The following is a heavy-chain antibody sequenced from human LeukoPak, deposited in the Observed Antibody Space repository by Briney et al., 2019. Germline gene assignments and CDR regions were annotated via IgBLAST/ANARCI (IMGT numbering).Heavy chain of an antibody. CDR2: INHSGST. J-gene: IGHJ4*02. D-gene: IGHD1-7*01. CDR1: GGSFSGYY. V-gene: IGHV4-34*01. Sequence: SETLSLTCAVYGGSFSGYYWSWIRQPPGKGLEWIGEINHSGSTNYNPSLKSRVTISVDTSKNQFSLKLSPVTAADTTVYYCARLLTGTTHNDYWGQGTLVTVSS. CDR3: ARLLTGTTHNDY.